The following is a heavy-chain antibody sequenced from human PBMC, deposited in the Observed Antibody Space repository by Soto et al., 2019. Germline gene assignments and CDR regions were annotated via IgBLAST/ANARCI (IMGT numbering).Heavy chain of an antibody. D-gene: IGHD3-22*01. CDR3: ARGFDYYDSSGYPRI. V-gene: IGHV4-59*01. CDR2: IYYSGST. CDR1: GGSISSYY. J-gene: IGHJ4*02. Sequence: TLSLTCTVSGGSISSYYWSWIRQPPGKGLEWIGYIYYSGSTNYNPSLKSRVTISVDTSKNQFSLKLSSVTAADTAVYYCARGFDYYDSSGYPRIWGQGTLVTVSS.